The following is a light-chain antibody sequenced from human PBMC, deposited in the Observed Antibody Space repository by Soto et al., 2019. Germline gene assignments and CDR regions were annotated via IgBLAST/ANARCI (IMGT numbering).Light chain of an antibody. J-gene: IGKJ1*01. CDR2: DAS. Sequence: IQMTQSPSTLSSSVGDRVTISCRASQSISSWLAWYQQKTGKAPKLLIYDASSLESGVPSRFSGSGYGTEFNLTISSLQTDDFATYYCQQYNSYSWTFGQGTKVDI. CDR1: QSISSW. V-gene: IGKV1-5*01. CDR3: QQYNSYSWT.